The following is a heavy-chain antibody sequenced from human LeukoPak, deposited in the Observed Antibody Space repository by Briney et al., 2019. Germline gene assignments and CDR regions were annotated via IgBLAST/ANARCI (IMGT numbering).Heavy chain of an antibody. J-gene: IGHJ4*02. Sequence: GGSLRLSCAASGFTFSSYWMSWVRQAPGKGLEWVANIKQDGSEKYYVDSVKGRFTISRDNAKNSLYPQMNSLRAEDTAVYYCARDGVPRKYSSSSVGYWGQGTLVTVSS. D-gene: IGHD6-6*01. CDR3: ARDGVPRKYSSSSVGY. V-gene: IGHV3-7*01. CDR1: GFTFSSYW. CDR2: IKQDGSEK.